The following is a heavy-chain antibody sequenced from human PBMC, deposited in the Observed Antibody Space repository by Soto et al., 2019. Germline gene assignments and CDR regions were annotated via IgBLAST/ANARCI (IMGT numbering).Heavy chain of an antibody. D-gene: IGHD5-18*01. CDR3: ARERGGRGYRYCPNYYEYYGMDV. CDR1: GGTFSSYA. J-gene: IGHJ6*02. V-gene: IGHV1-69*01. Sequence: QVQLVQSGAEVKKPGSSEKVSCKASGGTFSSYAISWVRQAPGQRLEWKEAILPIFGTANYAPKFKGEVTITAYESTSTAFMALSRLRTADRAVYYCARERGGRGYRYCPNYYEYYGMDVWGQGTTVTVSS. CDR2: ILPIFGTA.